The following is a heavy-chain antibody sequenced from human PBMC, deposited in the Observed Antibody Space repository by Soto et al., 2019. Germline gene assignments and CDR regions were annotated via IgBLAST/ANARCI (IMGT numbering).Heavy chain of an antibody. D-gene: IGHD1-26*01. V-gene: IGHV3-33*01. CDR1: GFTFSSYG. J-gene: IGHJ6*02. Sequence: QVQLVESGGGVVQPGRSVRLSCAASGFTFSSYGMHWVRQAPGKGLEWVAVIWYDGSNKYYADSVKGRFTISRDISKNTLYLQMNSLRAEDTAVYYCARDNSGSGIWDYYYGMDVWGQETTVTVSS. CDR2: IWYDGSNK. CDR3: ARDNSGSGIWDYYYGMDV.